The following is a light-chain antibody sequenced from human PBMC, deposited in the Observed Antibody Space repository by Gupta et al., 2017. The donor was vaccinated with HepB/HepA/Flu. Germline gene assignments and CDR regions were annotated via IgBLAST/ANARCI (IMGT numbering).Light chain of an antibody. V-gene: IGLV2-14*03. CDR2: DVS. Sequence: QSALTQPASVSGSPGQSITVSCTGTSADAGDYNYVSWYQQHPGKAPKLMIYDVSSRPSGVSNRFSGSKSGNTASLTISGLQAEDEADYYCSSYTSTSTLVFGGGTKLTVL. CDR3: SSYTSTSTLV. CDR1: SADAGDYNY. J-gene: IGLJ3*02.